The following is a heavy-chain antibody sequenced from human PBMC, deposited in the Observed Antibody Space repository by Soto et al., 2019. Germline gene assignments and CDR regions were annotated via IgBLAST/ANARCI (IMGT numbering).Heavy chain of an antibody. Sequence: GASLKVSCKASGGTFSSYAIIWVRQAPGQGLEWMGGIIPIFGTANYAQKFQGRVTIAADESTSTAYMELSSLRSEDTAVYYCASTDAREKQPRSNDAFDIWGQGTMVTLSS. CDR3: ASTDAREKQPRSNDAFDI. CDR1: GGTFSSYA. D-gene: IGHD6-13*01. J-gene: IGHJ3*02. CDR2: IIPIFGTA. V-gene: IGHV1-69*01.